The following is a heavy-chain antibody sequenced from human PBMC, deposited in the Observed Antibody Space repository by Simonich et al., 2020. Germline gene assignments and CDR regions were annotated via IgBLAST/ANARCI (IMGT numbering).Heavy chain of an antibody. V-gene: IGHV1-2*02. D-gene: IGHD6-13*01. CDR3: ARGRIAAAGTYYNYYMDV. CDR2: DNPNRGGK. CDR1: GYTFTGYY. Sequence: QVQLVQSGAEGKKPGASVKVSCKASGYTFTGYYMHWVRQAPGKGPEGVGWDNPNRGGKNYAQNVQGRVTMTRDTSNSTAYMELSRLRSDDTAVYYCARGRIAAAGTYYNYYMDVWGKGTTVTVSS. J-gene: IGHJ6*03.